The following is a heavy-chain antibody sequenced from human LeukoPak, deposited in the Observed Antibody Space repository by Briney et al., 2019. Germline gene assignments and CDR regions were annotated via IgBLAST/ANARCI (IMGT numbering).Heavy chain of an antibody. CDR1: GDSMRSSGYS. Sequence: SGTLSLTCIVSGDSMRSSGYSWDWIRQPPGKGLEWIGSISYTGSAQYNPSLKSRVTLSVDASKSQFSLKLSSLTAADTAVYFCARSVDYFYYAMDVWGQGTTVTVS. V-gene: IGHV4-39*01. CDR2: ISYTGSA. CDR3: ARSVDYFYYAMDV. J-gene: IGHJ6*02.